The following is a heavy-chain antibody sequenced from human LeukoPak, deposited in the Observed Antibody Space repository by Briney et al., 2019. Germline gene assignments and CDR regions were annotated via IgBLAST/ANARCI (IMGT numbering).Heavy chain of an antibody. V-gene: IGHV3-23*01. Sequence: GGSLRLSCVASGFTFRNYAMSWVRQSPGKGLEWISAISNDGVYTFHADSVKGRFSISRDNSKNTLYLQMDSLRAEDTALYYCAKRVVVGATSPYSDFQDWGQGTLVTVSS. CDR3: AKRVVVGATSPYSDFQD. D-gene: IGHD1-26*01. J-gene: IGHJ1*01. CDR2: ISNDGVYT. CDR1: GFTFRNYA.